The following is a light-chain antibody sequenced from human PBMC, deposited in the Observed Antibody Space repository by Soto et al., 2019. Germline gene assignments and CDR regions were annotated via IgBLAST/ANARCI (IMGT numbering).Light chain of an antibody. Sequence: EIVMTRSPCTLSFCLWLWATLSFIAVQSISSTLAWYQQKPGQAPRLLIYGASSRATGLPDRFSGSGSGTDFTLTISRLEPEDYAVYYCQQYVSSPPSITFGQGTRLEI. J-gene: IGKJ5*01. CDR3: QQYVSSPPSIT. CDR1: QSISST. V-gene: IGKV3-20*01. CDR2: GAS.